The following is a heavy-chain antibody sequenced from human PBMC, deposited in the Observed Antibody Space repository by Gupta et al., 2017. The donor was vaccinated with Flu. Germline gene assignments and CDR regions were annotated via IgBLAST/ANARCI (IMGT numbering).Heavy chain of an antibody. CDR2: ISSSSSYI. CDR1: GFTFSSYS. J-gene: IGHJ4*02. CDR3: ARASIAARLDYFDY. D-gene: IGHD6-6*01. V-gene: IGHV3-21*01. Sequence: EVQLVESGGGLVKPGGSLRLSGAASGFTFSSYSMNWVRPPPGKGLELVSSISSSSSYIYYADSVKGRFSISRDNAKISLELQMNSLRAEDTAVYYCARASIAARLDYFDYWGQGTLVTVSS.